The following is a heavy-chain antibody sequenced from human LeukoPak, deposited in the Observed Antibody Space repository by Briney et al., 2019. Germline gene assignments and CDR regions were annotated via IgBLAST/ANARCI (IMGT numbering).Heavy chain of an antibody. D-gene: IGHD2-8*02. V-gene: IGHV3-23*01. CDR3: ATYRQVLLPFES. CDR2: MSADSATT. Sequence: PGGSLRLSCAASGFTFSRFAMSWVRQAPGKGLEWVSVMSADSATTFYADSVKGRFTISRDNAKSTLSLQMNSLRAEDTAIYYCATYRQVLLPFESWGQGTLVTVSS. J-gene: IGHJ4*02. CDR1: GFTFSRFA.